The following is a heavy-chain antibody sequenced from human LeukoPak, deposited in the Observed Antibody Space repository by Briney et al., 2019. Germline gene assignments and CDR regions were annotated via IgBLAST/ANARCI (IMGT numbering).Heavy chain of an antibody. CDR3: ARDSPLGGS. Sequence: ASVKVSCKASAYTFTGYYMHWVRQAPGQGLEWMGWIYPNSGGTNYAQKFQGRVTMTRDTSISTAYMELSRLRSDDTAVYYCARDSPLGGSWGQGTLVTVSS. D-gene: IGHD2-15*01. J-gene: IGHJ4*02. V-gene: IGHV1-2*02. CDR1: AYTFTGYY. CDR2: IYPNSGGT.